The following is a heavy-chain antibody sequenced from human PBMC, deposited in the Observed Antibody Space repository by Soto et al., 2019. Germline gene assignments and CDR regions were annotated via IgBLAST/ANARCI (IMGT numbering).Heavy chain of an antibody. CDR1: GYTLTELS. CDR2: FDPEDGET. J-gene: IGHJ4*02. Sequence: GASVKVSCKVSGYTLTELSMHWVRQAPGKGLEWMGGFDPEDGETIYAQKFQGRVTMTEDTSTDTAYMELSSLRSEDTAVYYCATSYDFWSGYYLDYWGQGTLVTVSS. D-gene: IGHD3-3*01. CDR3: ATSYDFWSGYYLDY. V-gene: IGHV1-24*01.